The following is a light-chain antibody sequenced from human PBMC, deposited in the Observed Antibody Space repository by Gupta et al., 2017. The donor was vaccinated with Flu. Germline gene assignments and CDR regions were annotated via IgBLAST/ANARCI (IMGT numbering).Light chain of an antibody. V-gene: IGKV1-5*03. CDR3: QQYNDYYTWT. J-gene: IGKJ1*01. CDR1: QSINYN. CDR2: KTS. Sequence: ASVGDRVTITCRASQSINYNLAWYQQKPGKVPKVLIYKTSNLESGVPSRFSGSGSGTEFTLTISSLQPDDFANYYYQQYNDYYTWTFGQGT.